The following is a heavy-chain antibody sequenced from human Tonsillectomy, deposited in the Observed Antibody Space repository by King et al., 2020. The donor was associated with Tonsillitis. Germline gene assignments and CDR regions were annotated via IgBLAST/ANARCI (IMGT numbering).Heavy chain of an antibody. Sequence: VQLVESGGGLVQPGGSLRLSCAASGSTFSSYAMSWVRQAPGKGLEGFSAISGSGGSTYYADSVKDRFTISRDNYKNKLYLQMNSLRAEDTAVYYCARDETPYCGGDCYSLFDYWGQGTLVTVSS. CDR3: ARDETPYCGGDCYSLFDY. V-gene: IGHV3-23*04. J-gene: IGHJ4*02. CDR2: ISGSGGST. D-gene: IGHD2-21*02. CDR1: GSTFSSYA.